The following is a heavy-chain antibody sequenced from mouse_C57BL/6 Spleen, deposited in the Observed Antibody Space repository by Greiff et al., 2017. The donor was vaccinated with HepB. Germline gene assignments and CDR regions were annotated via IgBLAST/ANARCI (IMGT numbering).Heavy chain of an antibody. CDR3: TTLYGNMEGFAY. J-gene: IGHJ3*01. Sequence: DVKLQESGAELVRPGASVKLSCTASGFNIKDDYMHWVKQRPEQGLEWIGWIDPENGDTEYASKFQGKATITADTSSNTAYLQLSSLTSEDTAVYYCTTLYGNMEGFAYWGQGTLVTVSA. CDR1: GFNIKDDY. CDR2: IDPENGDT. D-gene: IGHD2-10*02. V-gene: IGHV14-4*01.